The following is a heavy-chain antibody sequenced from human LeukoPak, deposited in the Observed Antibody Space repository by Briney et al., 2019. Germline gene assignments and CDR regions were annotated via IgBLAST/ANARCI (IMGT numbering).Heavy chain of an antibody. V-gene: IGHV3-48*02. CDR1: GFTFSTYW. CDR2: ISSSSTI. J-gene: IGHJ5*02. CDR3: ARDRDTMVRGVIWWFDP. Sequence: GGSLRLSCAASGFTFSTYWMHWVRQAPGKGLEWVSYISSSSTIYYADSVKGRFTISRDNAKNSLYLQMNSLRDEDTAVYYCARDRDTMVRGVIWWFDPWGQGTLVTVSS. D-gene: IGHD3-10*01.